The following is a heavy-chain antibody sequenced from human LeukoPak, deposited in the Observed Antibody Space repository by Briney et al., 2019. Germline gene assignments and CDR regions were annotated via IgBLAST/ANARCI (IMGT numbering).Heavy chain of an antibody. Sequence: ASVKVSCKASGGTFSNYGVSWVRQAPGQGLEWMGEISPIFGTAKYAQKFQGRVTITADESTSIAYMELSSLRSEDTAVYYCARDRQARSVAFDAFDIWGQGTMVTVSS. D-gene: IGHD3-3*01. J-gene: IGHJ3*02. CDR2: ISPIFGTA. CDR1: GGTFSNYG. CDR3: ARDRQARSVAFDAFDI. V-gene: IGHV1-69*13.